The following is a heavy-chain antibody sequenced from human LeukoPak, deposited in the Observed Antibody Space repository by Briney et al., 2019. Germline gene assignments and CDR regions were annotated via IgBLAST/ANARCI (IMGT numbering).Heavy chain of an antibody. D-gene: IGHD3-22*01. CDR3: ARGVDRSDCAFDI. J-gene: IGHJ3*02. Sequence: SETLSLTCTVSGGSISSHCWSWIRQPPRKGLEWIGYVYYTGSTNYNPSLKSRVTISVDTSKNQFSLKLTSVTAADTAVYYCARGVDRSDCAFDIWGQGTTVTVSS. V-gene: IGHV4-59*11. CDR1: GGSISSHC. CDR2: VYYTGST.